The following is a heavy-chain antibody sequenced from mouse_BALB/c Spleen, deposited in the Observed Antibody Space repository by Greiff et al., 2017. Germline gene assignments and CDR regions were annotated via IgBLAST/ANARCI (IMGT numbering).Heavy chain of an antibody. Sequence: GQLQQSGAELAKPGASVKMSCKASGYTFTSYWMHWVNQRPGQGLEWMGYINPSTGYTEYNQKFKDKATLTADKSYSTAYMQLSSLTSEDSAVYYGASLITTVGYWGQGTTLTVSA. CDR2: INPSTGYT. V-gene: IGHV1-7*01. D-gene: IGHD1-1*01. J-gene: IGHJ2*01. CDR3: ASLITTVGY. CDR1: GYTFTSYW.